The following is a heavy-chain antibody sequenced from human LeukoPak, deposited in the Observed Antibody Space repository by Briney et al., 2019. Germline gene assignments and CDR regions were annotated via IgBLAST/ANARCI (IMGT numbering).Heavy chain of an antibody. D-gene: IGHD3-10*01. CDR2: IYTGGGT. V-gene: IGHV3-66*01. J-gene: IGHJ4*02. Sequence: GGSLRLSCAASGFTVSSIYMNWVRQAPGKGLEWVSVIYTGGGTYYPDSVKERFTISRDNHKNTLYLQMNSLRAEDAAVYYCARESGSGSRGFEYWGRRTRVSVS. CDR3: ARESGSGSRGFEY. CDR1: GFTVSSIY.